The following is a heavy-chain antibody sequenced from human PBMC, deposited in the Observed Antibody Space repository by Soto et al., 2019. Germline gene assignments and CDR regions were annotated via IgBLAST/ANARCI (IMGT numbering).Heavy chain of an antibody. Sequence: EVQLVESGGGLVQPGGSLRLSCAASGFTFSSYSMNWVRQAPGKGLEWVSYISSSSSTIYYADSVKGRFTISRDNAKNSLYLQMNSLRAEDTAVYYCARGDRLTMVRGVNWFDPWGQGTLVTVST. V-gene: IGHV3-48*01. CDR3: ARGDRLTMVRGVNWFDP. D-gene: IGHD3-10*01. CDR2: ISSSSSTI. J-gene: IGHJ5*02. CDR1: GFTFSSYS.